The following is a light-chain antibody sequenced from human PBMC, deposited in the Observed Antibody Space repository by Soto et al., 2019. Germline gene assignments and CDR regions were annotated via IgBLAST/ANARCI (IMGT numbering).Light chain of an antibody. J-gene: IGKJ1*01. CDR3: QQSYSTPRT. CDR1: QSISSY. CDR2: AAS. V-gene: IGKV1-39*01. Sequence: DIQMTQSPSSLSASVGDRVTITCRARQSISSYLNWYQQKPGPAPKLLIYAASSLQSGVPSRFSGSGSGTDFTLTISSVQSEDFATDYGQQSYSTPRTFGQGTKVEIK.